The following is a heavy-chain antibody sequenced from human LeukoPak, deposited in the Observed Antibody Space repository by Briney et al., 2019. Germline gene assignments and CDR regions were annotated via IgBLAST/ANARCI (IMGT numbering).Heavy chain of an antibody. V-gene: IGHV4-59*01. D-gene: IGHD3-9*01. CDR1: GGSISSYY. J-gene: IGHJ4*02. CDR3: AKGPPLTYYDIMTGLRLSMSLDY. CDR2: IYYSGST. Sequence: PSETLSLTCTVSGGSISSYYWSWIRQPPGKGLEWIGYIYYSGSTNYNPSLKSRVTISVDTSKNQFSLQLSSVTAADTAVYYCAKGPPLTYYDIMTGLRLSMSLDYWGQGTLVTVSS.